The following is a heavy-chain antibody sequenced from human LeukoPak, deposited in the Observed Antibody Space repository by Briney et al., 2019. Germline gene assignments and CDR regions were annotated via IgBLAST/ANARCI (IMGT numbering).Heavy chain of an antibody. CDR3: ARAPIVVAYYFDY. J-gene: IGHJ4*02. CDR1: GFTFSSYS. CDR2: ISSSSSYI. D-gene: IGHD2-2*01. V-gene: IGHV3-21*01. Sequence: PGGSLRLSCAASGFTFSSYSMNWVRQAPGKGLEWVSSISSSSSYIYYADSVKGRFTISRDNAKNSLYLQMNSLRAEDTAVYYCARAPIVVAYYFDYWGRGTLVTVSS.